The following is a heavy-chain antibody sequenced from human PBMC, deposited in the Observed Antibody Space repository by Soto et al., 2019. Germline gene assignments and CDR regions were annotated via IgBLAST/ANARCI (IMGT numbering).Heavy chain of an antibody. Sequence: SETLSLTCTVSCGSISTYYWHWIRQPPGKGLEWIGYIYNNGSTNYIPSLKSRVTISLDRSKKQFSLTLNSVTSADTAVYYCASGLSSSGWYALWYWGQGALVTVSS. CDR2: IYNNGST. D-gene: IGHD6-19*01. J-gene: IGHJ4*02. CDR1: CGSISTYY. V-gene: IGHV4-59*01. CDR3: ASGLSSSGWYALWY.